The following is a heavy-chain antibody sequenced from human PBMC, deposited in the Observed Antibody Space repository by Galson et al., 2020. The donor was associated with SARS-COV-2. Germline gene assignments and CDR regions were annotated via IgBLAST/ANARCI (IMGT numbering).Heavy chain of an antibody. Sequence: SETLSLTCAISGDSVSSNSAAWNWIRQSPSRGLEWLGRTYYRSQWSTDYAVSVKSRITINPDTSKNQFSLQLNSVTPEDTAIYYCAGRVAGAGSLHIWGQGTMVIVSS. D-gene: IGHD6-13*01. CDR3: AGRVAGAGSLHI. CDR2: TYYRSQWST. V-gene: IGHV6-1*01. CDR1: GDSVSSNSAA. J-gene: IGHJ3*02.